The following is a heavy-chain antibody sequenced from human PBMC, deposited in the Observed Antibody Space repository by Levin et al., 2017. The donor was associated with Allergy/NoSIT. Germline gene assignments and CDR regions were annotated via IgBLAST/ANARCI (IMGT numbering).Heavy chain of an antibody. V-gene: IGHV1-2*02. Sequence: AASVKVSCKASGYTFTGYYMHWVRQAPGQGLEWMGWINPNSGGTNYAQKFQGRVTMTRDTSISTAYMELSRLRSDDTAVYYCARGGRDGYNYYYFDYWGQGTLVTVSS. CDR3: ARGGRDGYNYYYFDY. D-gene: IGHD5-24*01. J-gene: IGHJ4*02. CDR2: INPNSGGT. CDR1: GYTFTGYY.